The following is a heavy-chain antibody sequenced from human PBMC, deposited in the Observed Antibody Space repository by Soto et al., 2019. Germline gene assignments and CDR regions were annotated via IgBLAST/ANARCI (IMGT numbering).Heavy chain of an antibody. Sequence: QVQLVQSGAEVKKPGSSVKVSCKASGGTFSSYAISWVRQAPGQGLEWMGGIIPIFGTANYAQKFQGRVTIAADESTTPAYMELGSLRAEDTAVYYGARHVPAAGYYYGWDVWGQGTTVTVSS. CDR3: ARHVPAAGYYYGWDV. J-gene: IGHJ6*02. CDR2: IIPIFGTA. D-gene: IGHD2-2*01. V-gene: IGHV1-69*12. CDR1: GGTFSSYA.